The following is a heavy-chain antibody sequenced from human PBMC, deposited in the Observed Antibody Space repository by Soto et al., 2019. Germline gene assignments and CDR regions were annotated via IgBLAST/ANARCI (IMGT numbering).Heavy chain of an antibody. D-gene: IGHD2-15*01. J-gene: IGHJ6*01. CDR3: ANLCGDSRDVRAV. CDR1: GYSFTSYA. CDR2: INTGNGNT. V-gene: IGHV1-3*04. Sequence: ASVKVSCKASGYSFTSYAMHWVRQAPGQRLEWMGWINTGNGNTEYSQKFQGRVTITRDTFASTAYMELSSLRSEDTAVYYCANLCGDSRDVRAVSGQGTTVSVSA.